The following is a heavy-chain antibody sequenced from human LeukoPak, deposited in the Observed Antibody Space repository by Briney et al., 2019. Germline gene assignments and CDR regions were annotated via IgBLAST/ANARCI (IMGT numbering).Heavy chain of an antibody. J-gene: IGHJ4*02. D-gene: IGHD6-13*01. CDR2: KSYDGSNK. V-gene: IGHV3-30-3*01. CDR1: GFTFSSYA. CDR3: ASQYSSSVDY. Sequence: GGSLRLSCAASGFTFSSYAMHWVRQAPGKGLEWVAVKSYDGSNKHYADSVKGRFTISRDNSKNTLYLQMNSLRAADTAVYYCASQYSSSVDYWGQGTLVTVSS.